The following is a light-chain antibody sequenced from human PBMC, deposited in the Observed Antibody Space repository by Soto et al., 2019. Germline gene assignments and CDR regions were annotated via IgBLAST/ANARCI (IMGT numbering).Light chain of an antibody. J-gene: IGKJ5*01. CDR1: QTVDNY. CDR2: DAS. V-gene: IGKV3-11*01. CDR3: QQRRRWPIT. Sequence: EIVLTQSPATLSLSPGERATLSCRASQTVDNYLAWYQQKPGQAPRLLIYDASNRATGIPARFSGSGSETDFTLTINRLEPEDFAVYYCQQRRRWPITFGQGTRLEIK.